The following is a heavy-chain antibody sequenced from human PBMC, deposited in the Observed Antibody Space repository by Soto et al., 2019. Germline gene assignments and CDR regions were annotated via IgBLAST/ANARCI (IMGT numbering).Heavy chain of an antibody. CDR1: GFTFYNTW. V-gene: IGHV3-15*01. Sequence: EVQLVESGGDLVKPGGSLRLSCTASGFTFYNTWMSWVRQAPGKGLEWVGRVKSKTDGGATDYTAPVKGRFTISRDDSHITLYLQMNSLQTDDTAVYYCTTDRRSGYDPQFDFWGQGTLVTVSS. CDR3: TTDRRSGYDPQFDF. CDR2: VKSKTDGGAT. J-gene: IGHJ4*02. D-gene: IGHD5-12*01.